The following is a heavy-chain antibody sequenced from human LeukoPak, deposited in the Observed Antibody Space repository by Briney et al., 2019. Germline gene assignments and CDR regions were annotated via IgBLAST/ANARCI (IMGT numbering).Heavy chain of an antibody. CDR1: GFKFDDYG. CDR3: AKYSSGWYPPQAEFDY. D-gene: IGHD6-19*01. V-gene: IGHV3-7*01. J-gene: IGHJ4*02. Sequence: GGSLRLSCTASGFKFDDYGMTWVRQAPGKGLEWVANIKQDGSEKYYVDSVKGRFTISRDNAKNSLYLQMNSLRAEDTAVYYCAKYSSGWYPPQAEFDYWGQGTLVTVSS. CDR2: IKQDGSEK.